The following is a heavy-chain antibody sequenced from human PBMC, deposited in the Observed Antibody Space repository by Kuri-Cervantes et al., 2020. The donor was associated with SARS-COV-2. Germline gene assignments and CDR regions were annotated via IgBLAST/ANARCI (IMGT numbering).Heavy chain of an antibody. CDR3: ARGNKYLQH. CDR2: ISSSSSYI. Sequence: GESLKISCAASGFTFSSYSMNWVRQAPGKGLEWVSSISSSSSYIYYADSVKGRLTISRDNAKNSLYLQMNSLRAEDTAVYYCARGNKYLQHWGQGTLVTVSS. D-gene: IGHD1/OR15-1a*01. J-gene: IGHJ1*01. V-gene: IGHV3-21*01. CDR1: GFTFSSYS.